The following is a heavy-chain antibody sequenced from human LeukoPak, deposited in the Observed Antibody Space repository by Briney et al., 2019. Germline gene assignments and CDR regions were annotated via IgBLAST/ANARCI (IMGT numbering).Heavy chain of an antibody. J-gene: IGHJ5*02. D-gene: IGHD3-3*01. Sequence: SGGSLRLSCAASGFTFSSYSMNWVRQAPGKGLEWVSSISSSSSYIYYADSVKGRFTISRDNAKNSLYLQMNSLRAEDTAVYYCARDPLLDTIFGVGEQNNWFDPWGQGTLVTVSS. CDR3: ARDPLLDTIFGVGEQNNWFDP. CDR2: ISSSSSYI. V-gene: IGHV3-21*01. CDR1: GFTFSSYS.